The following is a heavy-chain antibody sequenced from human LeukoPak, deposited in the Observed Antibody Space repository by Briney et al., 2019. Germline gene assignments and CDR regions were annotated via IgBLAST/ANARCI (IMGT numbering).Heavy chain of an antibody. Sequence: ASVKVSCKASGYTFTSYYMHWVRQAPGQGLEWMGIINPSGGSTSYAQKFQGRVTMTRGMSTSTVYMELSSLRSEDTAVYYCARDGGTVPYDYWGQGTLVTVSS. CDR2: INPSGGST. CDR1: GYTFTSYY. D-gene: IGHD3-16*01. V-gene: IGHV1-46*01. CDR3: ARDGGTVPYDY. J-gene: IGHJ4*02.